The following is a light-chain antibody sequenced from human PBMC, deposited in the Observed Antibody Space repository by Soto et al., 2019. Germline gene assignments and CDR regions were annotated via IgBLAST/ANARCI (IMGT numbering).Light chain of an antibody. V-gene: IGKV1-5*01. Sequence: DIQMTQSPSSLSPSVGDRVTITCRASRSISDWLAWYQQKPGKAPELLIFDASNLKSGVSSRFSGSGSGTEFTLTISRLQPEDIATYYCQHFDNFPRAITFGQGTRLEIK. J-gene: IGKJ5*01. CDR2: DAS. CDR3: QHFDNFPRAIT. CDR1: RSISDW.